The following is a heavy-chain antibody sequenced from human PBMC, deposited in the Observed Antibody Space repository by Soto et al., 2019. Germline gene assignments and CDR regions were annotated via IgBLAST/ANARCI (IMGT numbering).Heavy chain of an antibody. J-gene: IGHJ6*03. Sequence: GASVKVSCKASGYTFTSYDINWVRQATGQGLEWMGWMNPNSGNTGYAQKFQGRVTMTRNTSISTAYMELSSLRSEDTAVYYCARGIPTHPYHALRGLGGESYYYMDVWGKGTTVTVSS. D-gene: IGHD3-3*01. CDR1: GYTFTSYD. CDR2: MNPNSGNT. CDR3: ARGIPTHPYHALRGLGGESYYYMDV. V-gene: IGHV1-8*01.